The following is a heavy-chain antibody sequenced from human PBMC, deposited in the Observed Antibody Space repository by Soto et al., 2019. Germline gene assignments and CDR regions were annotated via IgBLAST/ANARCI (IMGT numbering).Heavy chain of an antibody. Sequence: QVQLVQSGAEVKMPGSSVKVSCKASGGSFTKFAISWVRQAPGQGLEWMGVHMPMFATTDYALKFPGRVTITADESKSTAYMEMSGLRSDDTAVYYCARDPWFAEMPFDTWGQGTLVTVSS. CDR2: HMPMFATT. J-gene: IGHJ4*02. V-gene: IGHV1-69*01. D-gene: IGHD3-10*01. CDR1: GGSFTKFA. CDR3: ARDPWFAEMPFDT.